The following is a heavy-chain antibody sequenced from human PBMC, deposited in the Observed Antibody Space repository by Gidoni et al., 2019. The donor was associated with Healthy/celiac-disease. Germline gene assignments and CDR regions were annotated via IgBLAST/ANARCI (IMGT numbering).Heavy chain of an antibody. CDR2: ISSSSSYI. V-gene: IGHV3-21*01. CDR3: AGPLYSSSPYAEYFQH. Sequence: EVQLVESGGGLVKPGGSLRLSCAASGFTFSSYSMTWVRQAPGQGLDVVSSISSSSSYIYYADSVKVRFTISRDNAKNSLYLQMNSLRAEDTAVYYCAGPLYSSSPYAEYFQHWGQGTLVTVSS. J-gene: IGHJ1*01. D-gene: IGHD6-13*01. CDR1: GFTFSSYS.